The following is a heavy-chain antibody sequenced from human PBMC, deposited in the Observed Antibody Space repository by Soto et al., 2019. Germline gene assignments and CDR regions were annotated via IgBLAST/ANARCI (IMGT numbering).Heavy chain of an antibody. J-gene: IGHJ6*02. Sequence: PSETLSLTCSVSGGSISSSSYYWGWIRQPPGKGLEWIGSIYYSGSTYYNPSLKSRVTISVDKSKNQFSLKLSSVTAADTSVYYCARDQGDWNYNYYGMDVWGQGTTVTVSS. D-gene: IGHD1-1*01. CDR1: GGSISSSSYY. CDR2: IYYSGST. CDR3: ARDQGDWNYNYYGMDV. V-gene: IGHV4-39*02.